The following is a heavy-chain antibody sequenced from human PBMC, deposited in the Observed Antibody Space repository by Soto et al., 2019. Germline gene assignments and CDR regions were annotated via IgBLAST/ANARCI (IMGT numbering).Heavy chain of an antibody. J-gene: IGHJ6*02. Sequence: SVKVSCKASGGTFSSYAISWVRQAPGQGLEWMGGIIPIFGTANYAQKFQGRVTITADESTSTAYMELSSLRSEDTAVYYCARDPGDCSGGSCRDLRYYYYYGMDVWGQGTTVIVSS. D-gene: IGHD2-15*01. CDR2: IIPIFGTA. V-gene: IGHV1-69*13. CDR1: GGTFSSYA. CDR3: ARDPGDCSGGSCRDLRYYYYYGMDV.